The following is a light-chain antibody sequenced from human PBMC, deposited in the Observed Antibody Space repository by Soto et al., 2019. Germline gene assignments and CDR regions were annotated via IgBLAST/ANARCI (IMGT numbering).Light chain of an antibody. CDR2: DAS. J-gene: IGKJ1*01. Sequence: DIQMTQSPSTLSASVGDRVTITCRASQSISSWLAWYQQKPGKAPNLLIYDASSLESGVPSRFSGSGSGTEFTLTINSLQPDDFATYYCQQYNTYWTFGQGTKV. CDR3: QQYNTYWT. CDR1: QSISSW. V-gene: IGKV1-5*01.